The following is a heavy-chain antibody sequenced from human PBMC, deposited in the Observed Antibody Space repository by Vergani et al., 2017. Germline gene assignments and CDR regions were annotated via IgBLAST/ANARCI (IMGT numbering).Heavy chain of an antibody. J-gene: IGHJ3*01. CDR2: IYTSGST. CDR1: DFISNGHY. V-gene: IGHV4-4*07. D-gene: IGHD2-21*01. CDR3: ARDGGEYDKDALDV. Sequence: QVQLQESGPGLVKPSETLSLICDVFDFISNGHYWGWIRQPAGKGLEWIGRIYTSGSTNYNPSLKSRVTISVDTSKNQFSLKLSSVTAADTAVYYCARDGGEYDKDALDVWGQGTKVTVTS.